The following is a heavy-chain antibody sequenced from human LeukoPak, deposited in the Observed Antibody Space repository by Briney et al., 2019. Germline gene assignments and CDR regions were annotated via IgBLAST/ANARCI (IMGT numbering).Heavy chain of an antibody. V-gene: IGHV4-39*01. J-gene: IGHJ4*02. D-gene: IGHD6-19*01. CDR2: IYYSGNT. Sequence: SETLSLTCTVSGGSISSSSYYWGWIRQPPGKGLEWIGNIYYSGNTYYNPSLKSRVTISVDTSKNQFSLKLSSVAAADTAVYYCASMYSSGCPDWGQGTLVTVSS. CDR3: ASMYSSGCPD. CDR1: GGSISSSSYY.